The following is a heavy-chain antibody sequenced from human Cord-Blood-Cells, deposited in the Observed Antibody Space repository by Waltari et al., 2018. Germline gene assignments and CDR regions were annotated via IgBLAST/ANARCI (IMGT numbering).Heavy chain of an antibody. V-gene: IGHV4-30-4*08. CDR3: ARDGDTAMAYWYFDL. CDR1: GGSISSGDYY. D-gene: IGHD5-18*01. J-gene: IGHJ2*01. Sequence: QVQLQESGPGLVKPSQTLSLPCTVSGGSISSGDYYWSLIRQPPGKGLEWIGYIYYSGSTYYDPSLKSRVTRSVDTSKNQFSLKLSSVTAADTAVYYCARDGDTAMAYWYFDLWGRGTLVTVSS. CDR2: IYYSGST.